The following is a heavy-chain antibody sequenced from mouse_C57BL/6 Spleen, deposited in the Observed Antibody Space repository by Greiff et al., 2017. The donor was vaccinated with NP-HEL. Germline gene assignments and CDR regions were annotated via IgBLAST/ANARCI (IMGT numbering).Heavy chain of an antibody. V-gene: IGHV1-64*01. J-gene: IGHJ3*01. CDR3: ARSFYGNYDWFAY. D-gene: IGHD2-1*01. Sequence: QVQLQQSGAELVKPGASVKLSCKASGYTFTSYWMHWVKQRPGQGLEWIGMIHPNSGSTNYNEKFKSKATLTVDKSSSTAYMQLSSLTSEDSAVYYCARSFYGNYDWFAYWGQGTLVTVSA. CDR2: IHPNSGST. CDR1: GYTFTSYW.